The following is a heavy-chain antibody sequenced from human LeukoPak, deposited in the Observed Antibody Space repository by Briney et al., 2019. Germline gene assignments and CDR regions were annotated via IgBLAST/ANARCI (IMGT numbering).Heavy chain of an antibody. D-gene: IGHD3-22*01. Sequence: GRSLRLSCAASGFTFSSYAMHWVRQAPGKGLEWVAVISYDGSNKYYADSVKGRFTISRDNSKNTLYLQMNSLRAEDTAVYYCAREAITYDSSGYYGYFDYWGQGTLVTVSS. V-gene: IGHV3-30*04. CDR2: ISYDGSNK. J-gene: IGHJ4*02. CDR1: GFTFSSYA. CDR3: AREAITYDSSGYYGYFDY.